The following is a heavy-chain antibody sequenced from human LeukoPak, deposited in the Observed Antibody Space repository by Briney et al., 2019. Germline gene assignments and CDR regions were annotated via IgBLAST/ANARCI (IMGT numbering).Heavy chain of an antibody. D-gene: IGHD5-18*01. Sequence: NPGGSLRLSCAASGFTFSSYWMTWVRQAPGKGLDWVANIKQDGSEKDYVGSVKGRFTISRDNAKNSLYLQMNSLRAEDTAVYFCARENSYGSDANAFDIWGQGTLVTVSS. V-gene: IGHV3-7*01. CDR1: GFTFSSYW. J-gene: IGHJ3*02. CDR2: IKQDGSEK. CDR3: ARENSYGSDANAFDI.